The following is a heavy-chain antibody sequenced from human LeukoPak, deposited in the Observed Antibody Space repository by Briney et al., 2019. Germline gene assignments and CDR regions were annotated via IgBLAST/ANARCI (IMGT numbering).Heavy chain of an antibody. V-gene: IGHV3-9*01. CDR2: ISWNSGSI. J-gene: IGHJ4*02. Sequence: PGRSLRLSCAASGFTFNDYAMHWLRHAPGKGLEWVSGISWNSGSIGYADSVKGRFTISRDNAKNSLYLQMNSLRAEDTALYYCARDSSYYYGSGSGGIDYWGQGTLVTVSS. CDR3: ARDSSYYYGSGSGGIDY. D-gene: IGHD3-10*01. CDR1: GFTFNDYA.